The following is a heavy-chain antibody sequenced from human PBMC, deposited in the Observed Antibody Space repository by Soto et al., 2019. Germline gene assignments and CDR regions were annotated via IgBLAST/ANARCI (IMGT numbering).Heavy chain of an antibody. Sequence: QVQLVESGGGLVKPGGSLRLSCAASGFTFSDYYMSWIRQAPGKGLEWVSYISSSGSTIYYADSVKGRFTISRDNAKNSLDLQMNSLRAEDTAVYYCARDPPTYSSSSVDAFDIWGQGTMVTVSS. V-gene: IGHV3-11*01. CDR2: ISSSGSTI. D-gene: IGHD6-6*01. CDR3: ARDPPTYSSSSVDAFDI. CDR1: GFTFSDYY. J-gene: IGHJ3*02.